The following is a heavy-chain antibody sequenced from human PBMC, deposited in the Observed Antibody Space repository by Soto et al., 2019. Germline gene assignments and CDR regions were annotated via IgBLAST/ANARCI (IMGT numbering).Heavy chain of an antibody. CDR1: GGSDSSYSGA. D-gene: IGHD3-22*01. J-gene: IGHJ3*02. CDR2: TYYRSKWYN. Sequence: SQAQSLTYAISGGSDSSYSGAWTCIRQSPSRGLEWLGMTYYRSKWYNDYAVSVKSRITSNADTSKNQFSLQLNSVTPEDTAVYYCARDRLGSSGYYLDAFDIWGQGTLVTVSS. V-gene: IGHV6-1*01. CDR3: ARDRLGSSGYYLDAFDI.